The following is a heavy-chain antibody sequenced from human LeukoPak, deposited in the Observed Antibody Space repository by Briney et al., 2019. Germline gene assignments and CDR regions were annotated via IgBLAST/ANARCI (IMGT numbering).Heavy chain of an antibody. D-gene: IGHD1-1*01. V-gene: IGHV3-30*04. Sequence: PGRSLRLSCAASGFTFSSYAMHWVRQAAGEGLEWVAVISYDGSNKYYADSVKGRFTISRDNSKNTLYLQMNSLRAEDTAVYYCAIGTTGLDYWGQGTLVTVSS. CDR3: AIGTTGLDY. CDR2: ISYDGSNK. CDR1: GFTFSSYA. J-gene: IGHJ4*02.